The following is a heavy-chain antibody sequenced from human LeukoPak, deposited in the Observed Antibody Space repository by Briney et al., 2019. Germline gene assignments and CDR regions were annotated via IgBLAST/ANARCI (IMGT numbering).Heavy chain of an antibody. V-gene: IGHV3-66*02. CDR3: ARDFTYYYDSSGLDP. D-gene: IGHD3-22*01. CDR1: GFTVSSNY. Sequence: GGSLRLSCAASGFTVSSNYMSWVRHAPGKGLEWVSVIYSGGSTYYADSVRGRFTISRDNSKNTLYLQMNSLRAEDTAVYYCARDFTYYYDSSGLDPWGHGTLVTVSS. J-gene: IGHJ5*02. CDR2: IYSGGST.